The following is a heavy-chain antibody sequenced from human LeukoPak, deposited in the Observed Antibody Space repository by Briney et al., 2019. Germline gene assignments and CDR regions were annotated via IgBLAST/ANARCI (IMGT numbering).Heavy chain of an antibody. CDR3: ARDGTYYYGSGSYLIDY. V-gene: IGHV3-66*01. Sequence: PGGSLRLSCAASGFTVSSNYMSWVRQAPGKGLEWVSVIYSGGSTYYSDSVKGRFTISRDNSKNTLYLQMNSLIAEDTAVYYCARDGTYYYGSGSYLIDYWGQGTLVTVSS. J-gene: IGHJ4*02. CDR1: GFTVSSNY. D-gene: IGHD3-10*01. CDR2: IYSGGST.